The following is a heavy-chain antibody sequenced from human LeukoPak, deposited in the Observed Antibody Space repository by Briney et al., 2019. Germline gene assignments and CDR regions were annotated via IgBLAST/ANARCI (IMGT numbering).Heavy chain of an antibody. CDR3: AKGPLGGY. Sequence: GRSLRLSCAASGFTFDDYAMHWVRQAPGKGLEWVSGISWNSGSIGYAVSVKGRFTISRDNAKNSLYLQMNSLRAEDTALYYCAKGPLGGYWGQGTLVTVSS. D-gene: IGHD3-16*01. CDR2: ISWNSGSI. CDR1: GFTFDDYA. V-gene: IGHV3-9*01. J-gene: IGHJ4*02.